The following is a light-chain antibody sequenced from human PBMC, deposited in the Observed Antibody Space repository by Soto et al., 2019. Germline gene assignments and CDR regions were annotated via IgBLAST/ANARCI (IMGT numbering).Light chain of an antibody. J-gene: IGKJ3*01. CDR3: QKYNSAPSS. CDR2: FAS. CDR1: QAISNY. Sequence: DIQLTQSPSTLSASVGDRVTITCRASQAISNYLAWYQQKPGKVPQLLIYFASTLQSGVPSRFSGSGSGTDFTLTISSLQPEDVATYYCQKYNSAPSSFGPGTKVDLK. V-gene: IGKV1-27*01.